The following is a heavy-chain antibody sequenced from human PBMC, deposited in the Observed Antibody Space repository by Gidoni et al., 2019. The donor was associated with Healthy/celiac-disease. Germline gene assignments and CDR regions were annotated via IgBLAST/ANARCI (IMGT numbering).Heavy chain of an antibody. CDR3: ARDLTIFGVVPPSHYYYYGMDV. CDR2: ISSSSSYI. D-gene: IGHD3-3*01. V-gene: IGHV3-21*01. CDR1: GFTFSSYS. J-gene: IGHJ6*02. Sequence: EVQLVESGGGLVKPGGSLRLSCAASGFTFSSYSMNWIRQAPGKGLEWVSSISSSSSYIYYADSVKGRFTISRDNAKTSLYLQMNSLRAEDTSVYYCARDLTIFGVVPPSHYYYYGMDVWGQGTTVTVSS.